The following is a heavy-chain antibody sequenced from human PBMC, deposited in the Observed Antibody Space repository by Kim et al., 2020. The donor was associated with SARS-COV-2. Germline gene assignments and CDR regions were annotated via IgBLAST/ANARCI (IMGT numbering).Heavy chain of an antibody. Sequence: SETLSLTCSVFGDAISSSSYSWGWIRQPPGQGLEWIGSISYSGNTYYNPSLKSRVTISVDTSKKDFSLNLRSVTAADTAVYYCARLGGSGFGVVIMWGQGTLVTVSS. V-gene: IGHV4-39*02. D-gene: IGHD3-3*01. CDR1: GDAISSSSYS. CDR3: ARLGGSGFGVVIM. J-gene: IGHJ4*02. CDR2: ISYSGNT.